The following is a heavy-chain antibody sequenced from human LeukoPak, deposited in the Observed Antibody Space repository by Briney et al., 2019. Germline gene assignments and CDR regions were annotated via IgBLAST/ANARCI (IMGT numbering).Heavy chain of an antibody. CDR2: ISGSTI. J-gene: IGHJ6*04. D-gene: IGHD3-10*02. Sequence: QTGGSLRLSCAASGFTFSSYEMNWVRQAPGKGLEWVSYISGSTIYYADSVKGRFTISRDNAKNSLYLQMNSLRAEDTAVYYCAELGITMIGGVWGKGTTVTISS. CDR3: AELGITMIGGV. V-gene: IGHV3-48*03. CDR1: GFTFSSYE.